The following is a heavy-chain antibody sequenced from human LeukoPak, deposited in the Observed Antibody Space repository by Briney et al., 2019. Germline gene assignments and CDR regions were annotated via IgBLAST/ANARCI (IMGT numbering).Heavy chain of an antibody. D-gene: IGHD3-3*01. J-gene: IGHJ4*02. CDR3: ARHVPFWSGYLRLYYFDY. V-gene: IGHV4-59*08. CDR2: IYYSGST. CDR1: GGSISSYY. Sequence: SETLSLTCTVSGGSISSYYWSWIRQPPGKGLEWIGYIYYSGSTYYNPSLKSRVTISVDTSKNQFSLKLSSVTAADTAVYYCARHVPFWSGYLRLYYFDYWGQGTLVTVSS.